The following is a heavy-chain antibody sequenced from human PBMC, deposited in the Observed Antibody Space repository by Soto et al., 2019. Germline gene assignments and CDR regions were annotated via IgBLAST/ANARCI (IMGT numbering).Heavy chain of an antibody. D-gene: IGHD3-3*01. V-gene: IGHV4-4*07. CDR1: GGSISSYY. J-gene: IGHJ4*02. CDR2: IYTSGST. CDR3: ARGGITIFGVVIPFDY. Sequence: QVQLQESGPGLVKPSETLSLTCTVSGGSISSYYWSWIRQPAGKGLEWIGRIYTSGSTNYNPSLKSRVTMSVDTSKNQFSLKLSSVTAADTAVYYCARGGITIFGVVIPFDYWGQGTLVTVSS.